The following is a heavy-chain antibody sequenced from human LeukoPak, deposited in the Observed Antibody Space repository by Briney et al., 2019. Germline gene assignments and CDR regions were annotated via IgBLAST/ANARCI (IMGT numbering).Heavy chain of an antibody. Sequence: SETLSLTCTVSGGSISSSSYYWGRIRQPPGKGLEWIGSIYYSGSTYYNPSLKSRVTISVDTSKNQFSLKLSSVTAADTAVYYCARCYYDSSGPPSWDWFDPWGQGTLVTVSS. CDR2: IYYSGST. V-gene: IGHV4-39*07. CDR3: ARCYYDSSGPPSWDWFDP. J-gene: IGHJ5*02. CDR1: GGSISSSSYY. D-gene: IGHD3-22*01.